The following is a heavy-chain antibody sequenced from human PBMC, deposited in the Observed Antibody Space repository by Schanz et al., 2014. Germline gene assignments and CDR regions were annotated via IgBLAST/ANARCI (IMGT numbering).Heavy chain of an antibody. D-gene: IGHD6-19*01. J-gene: IGHJ6*02. CDR1: GFTFNGYS. Sequence: EELLVESGGGWVQPGGSVRLSCAGSGFTFNGYSMHWVRQAPGKGLEYVSVISSNGGSTYYANSVKGRFTISRDNSNNTLYLQMDSLRAXXXAVYYCARSSWRQCPGAMDVWGQGTTVIVSS. CDR3: ARSSWRQCPGAMDV. V-gene: IGHV3-64*01. CDR2: ISSNGGST.